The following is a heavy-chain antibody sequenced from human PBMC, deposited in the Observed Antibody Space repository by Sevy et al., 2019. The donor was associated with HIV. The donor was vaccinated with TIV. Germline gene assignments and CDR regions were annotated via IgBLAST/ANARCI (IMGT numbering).Heavy chain of an antibody. J-gene: IGHJ6*02. Sequence: GGSLRLSCTASGFTFSSAWMSWVRQAPGKGLEWVGRIKSEFDRGAIDDAAPVKGRFSISREDSKNTVYLQMNSLKTEDTAVYYCITDPAYRGYDEEVINYYFYGMDVWGQGTTVTVSS. D-gene: IGHD5-12*01. V-gene: IGHV3-15*01. CDR1: GFTFSSAW. CDR2: IKSEFDRGAI. CDR3: ITDPAYRGYDEEVINYYFYGMDV.